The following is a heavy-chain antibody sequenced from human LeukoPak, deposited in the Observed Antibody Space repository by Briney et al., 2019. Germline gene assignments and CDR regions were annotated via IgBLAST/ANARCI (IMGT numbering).Heavy chain of an antibody. CDR1: GVSISSSNCY. CDR3: ARLSKPGSFDY. V-gene: IGHV4-39*01. CDR2: IYYSGST. D-gene: IGHD1-14*01. J-gene: IGHJ4*02. Sequence: SETLSLTCTVSGVSISSSNCYWAWIRQPPGKGLEWIGTIYYSGSTYYNASLKSRITMSVDTSKNQFSLKLSSVTAADTAVYYCARLSKPGSFDYWGQGALVTVSS.